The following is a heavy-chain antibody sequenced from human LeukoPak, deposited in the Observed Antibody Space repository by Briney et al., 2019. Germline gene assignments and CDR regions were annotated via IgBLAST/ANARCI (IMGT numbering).Heavy chain of an antibody. D-gene: IGHD6-13*01. CDR3: ARGIAAAGTGDY. V-gene: IGHV4-59*01. Sequence: SETLSLTCTVSGGSISSYYWSWIRQPPGKGLEWIGYIYYSGSTNYNTSLKSRVTISVDTSKNQLSLKLSSVTAADTAVYYCARGIAAAGTGDYWGQGTLVTVSS. CDR1: GGSISSYY. CDR2: IYYSGST. J-gene: IGHJ4*02.